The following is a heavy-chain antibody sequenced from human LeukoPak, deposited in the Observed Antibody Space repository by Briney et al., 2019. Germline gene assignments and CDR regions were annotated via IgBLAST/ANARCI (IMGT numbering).Heavy chain of an antibody. CDR2: IWYDGSNK. J-gene: IGHJ4*02. CDR1: GFTFSSYG. CDR3: ARECEGCGSSWYGGHFDY. V-gene: IGHV3-33*01. D-gene: IGHD6-13*01. Sequence: QPGRSLRLSCAAPGFTFSSYGMHWVRQGPGKGLEWVAVIWYDGSNKYYADSVKGRFTISRDNSKNTLYLQMNSLRAEDTAVYYCARECEGCGSSWYGGHFDYWGQGTLVTVSS.